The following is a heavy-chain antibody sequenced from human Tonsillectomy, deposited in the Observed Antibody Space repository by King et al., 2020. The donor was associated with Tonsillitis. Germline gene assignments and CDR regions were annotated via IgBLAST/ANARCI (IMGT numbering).Heavy chain of an antibody. D-gene: IGHD5-18*01. Sequence: VQLVESGGGLVKPGGSLRLSCAASGFTFSDYYMSWIRQAPGKGLEWVSYISTSSSYTNYADSVKGRFTISRDNAKNSLFLQMNSLRAEDTAVYYCARDRRYVDVPMVFVVAHAFDIWGQGTMVTVSS. CDR1: GFTFSDYY. V-gene: IGHV3-11*06. CDR2: ISTSSSYT. J-gene: IGHJ3*02. CDR3: ARDRRYVDVPMVFVVAHAFDI.